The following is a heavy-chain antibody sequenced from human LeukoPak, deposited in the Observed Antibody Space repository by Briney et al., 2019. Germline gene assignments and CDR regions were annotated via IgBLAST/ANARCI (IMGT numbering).Heavy chain of an antibody. CDR2: IYYSGST. D-gene: IGHD3-9*01. CDR3: ARHPGGYYDILTGYYLMDV. Sequence: SETLSLTCTVSGGSISSYYWSWIRQPPGKGLEWIGYIYYSGSTNYNPSLKSRVTISVDTSKNQFSLKLSSATAADTAVYYCARHPGGYYDILTGYYLMDVWGQGTTVTVSS. CDR1: GGSISSYY. J-gene: IGHJ6*02. V-gene: IGHV4-59*08.